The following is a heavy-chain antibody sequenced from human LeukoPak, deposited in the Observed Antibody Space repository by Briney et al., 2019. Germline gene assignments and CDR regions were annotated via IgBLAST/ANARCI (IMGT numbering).Heavy chain of an antibody. D-gene: IGHD3-10*01. CDR1: GGSISSSSYY. J-gene: IGHJ4*02. V-gene: IGHV3-53*01. Sequence: ETLSLTCTVSGGSISSSSYYWGWIRQPPGKGLEWVSVIYSGGGTFYADSVKGRFTLSRDNFKNTLYLQMNSLRAEDTAIYYCARDERGPAYWGQGTLVTVSS. CDR3: ARDERGPAY. CDR2: IYSGGGT.